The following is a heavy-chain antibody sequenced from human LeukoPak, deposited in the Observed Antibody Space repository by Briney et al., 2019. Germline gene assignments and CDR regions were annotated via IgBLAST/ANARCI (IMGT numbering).Heavy chain of an antibody. V-gene: IGHV1-18*01. CDR3: ATVLTTGDFGAFDI. J-gene: IGHJ3*02. CDR2: ISAYNGNT. Sequence: ASVTVSFKASGYTFTSYGISWVRQAPGQGLEWMGWISAYNGNTNYAQKLQGRVTMTTDTSTSTAYMELRSLRSDDTAVYYCATVLTTGDFGAFDIWGQGTMVTVSS. CDR1: GYTFTSYG. D-gene: IGHD7-27*01.